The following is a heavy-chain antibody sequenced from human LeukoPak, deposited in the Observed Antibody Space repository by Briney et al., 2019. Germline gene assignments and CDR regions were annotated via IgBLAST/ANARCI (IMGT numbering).Heavy chain of an antibody. Sequence: GGSLRLSCAASGFTFSSYWMSWVRQAPGKGLEWVANIKRDGSEKYYVDSVKGRFTISRDNAKNSLYLQMNSLRAEDTAVYYCARDWTYYGSGKQFEANWFDPWGQGTLVTVSS. CDR3: ARDWTYYGSGKQFEANWFDP. D-gene: IGHD3-10*01. J-gene: IGHJ5*02. CDR2: IKRDGSEK. V-gene: IGHV3-7*01. CDR1: GFTFSSYW.